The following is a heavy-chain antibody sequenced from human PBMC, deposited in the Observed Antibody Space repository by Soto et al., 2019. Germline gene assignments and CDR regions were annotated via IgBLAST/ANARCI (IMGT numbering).Heavy chain of an antibody. J-gene: IGHJ5*02. CDR3: AKDRGRTVTTAYNWFDP. Sequence: QVQLVESGGGVVQPGRSLRLSCAASGFTFSSYGMHWVRQAPGKGLEWVAVISYDGSNKYYADSVKGRFTISRDNSKNTLYLQMNSLRAEDTAVYYCAKDRGRTVTTAYNWFDPWGQGTLVTVSS. D-gene: IGHD4-17*01. V-gene: IGHV3-30*18. CDR1: GFTFSSYG. CDR2: ISYDGSNK.